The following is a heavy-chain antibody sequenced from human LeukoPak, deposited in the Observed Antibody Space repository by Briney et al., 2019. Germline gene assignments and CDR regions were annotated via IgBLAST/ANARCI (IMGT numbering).Heavy chain of an antibody. D-gene: IGHD5-18*01. CDR3: ARSRSGYSYDHAAFEI. Sequence: SETLSLTCTVSGDSISTYYWSWIRQPPGRGLEWIAYIDYRGSTTYNPSLRSRVTISVDTSRNQFSLKLYSVTAADTAVYYCARSRSGYSYDHAAFEIWGQGTMVTVSS. CDR1: GDSISTYY. CDR2: IDYRGST. J-gene: IGHJ3*02. V-gene: IGHV4-59*01.